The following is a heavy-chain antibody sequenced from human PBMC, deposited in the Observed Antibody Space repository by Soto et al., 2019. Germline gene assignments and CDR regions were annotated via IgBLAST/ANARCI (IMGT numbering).Heavy chain of an antibody. CDR1: GFTFSSYA. CDR3: ARGLAPRHQRYYYYGMDV. Sequence: QVQLVESGGGVVQPGRSLRLSCAAAGFTFSSYAMHWVRQAPGKGLEWVAVISYDGSNKYYADSVKGRFTISRDNSKNTLYLQMNSLRAEDTAVYYCARGLAPRHQRYYYYGMDVWGQGTTVTVSS. CDR2: ISYDGSNK. J-gene: IGHJ6*02. V-gene: IGHV3-30-3*01. D-gene: IGHD3-3*02.